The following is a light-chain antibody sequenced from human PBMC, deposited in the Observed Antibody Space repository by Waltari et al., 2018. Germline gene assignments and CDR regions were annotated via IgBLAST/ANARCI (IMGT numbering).Light chain of an antibody. J-gene: IGKJ1*01. CDR2: AAS. Sequence: DIQMTQSPSPLSASVGDRVFITCRASQSISTWLAWYQQKPGKAPKLLIFAASSLQTGVPSRFSGSGSGTEFTLTINSLQPDDFATYYCQHYNAYRTFGQGTKVEIK. CDR3: QHYNAYRT. CDR1: QSISTW. V-gene: IGKV1-5*01.